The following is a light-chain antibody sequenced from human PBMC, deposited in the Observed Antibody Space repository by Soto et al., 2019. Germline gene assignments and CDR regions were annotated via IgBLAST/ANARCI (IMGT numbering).Light chain of an antibody. CDR1: QSISIY. V-gene: IGKV1-16*01. J-gene: IGKJ4*01. CDR3: QQYNSYPLT. Sequence: DIQMTQSPSSLSASVGDTVIISCRASQSISIYSNWYQQKPGTAPRLLIYSASIRQSGVPSRFSGSGSGTEFTLAISSLQPDDFATYYCQQYNSYPLTFGGGTKVDIK. CDR2: SAS.